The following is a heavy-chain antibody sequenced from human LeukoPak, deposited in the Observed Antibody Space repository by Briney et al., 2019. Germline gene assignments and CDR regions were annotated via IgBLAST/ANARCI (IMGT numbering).Heavy chain of an antibody. CDR3: ARVGEGAAKD. D-gene: IGHD1-26*01. Sequence: GSLRLSCAASGFTVSSNYMSWVRQAPGKGLEWVSFIYSGGSTYYADSVKGRFTISSDNSKNTLYLQMNSLRVEDTAVYYCARVGEGAAKDWGQGTLVTVSS. CDR2: IYSGGST. J-gene: IGHJ4*02. CDR1: GFTVSSNY. V-gene: IGHV3-53*01.